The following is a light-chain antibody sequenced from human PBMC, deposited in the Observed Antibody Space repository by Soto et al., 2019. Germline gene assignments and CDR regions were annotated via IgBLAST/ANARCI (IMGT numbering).Light chain of an antibody. Sequence: DIQMTQSPSTLSASVGDRVTITCRASQSISTWLAWYQQKPGKAPNLLIYKASSLETGVPSRFSGSGSGTEFTLTISSLQPYDFATFYCQQYNSYSPTFGQGTQVEIK. CDR1: QSISTW. CDR2: KAS. V-gene: IGKV1-5*03. J-gene: IGKJ1*01. CDR3: QQYNSYSPT.